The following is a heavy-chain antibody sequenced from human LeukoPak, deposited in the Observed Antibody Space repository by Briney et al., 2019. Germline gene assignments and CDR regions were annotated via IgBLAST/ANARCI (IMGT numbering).Heavy chain of an antibody. CDR2: IILILGIA. D-gene: IGHD4-11*01. V-gene: IGHV1-69*04. J-gene: IGHJ6*02. CDR3: ARVASTVHYYYGMDV. Sequence: GASVKVSCKASGGTFSSYAISWVRQAPGQGLEWMARIILILGIANYAQKFQGRVTITADKSTSTAYMELSSLRSEDTAVYYCARVASTVHYYYGMDVWGQGTTVTVSS. CDR1: GGTFSSYA.